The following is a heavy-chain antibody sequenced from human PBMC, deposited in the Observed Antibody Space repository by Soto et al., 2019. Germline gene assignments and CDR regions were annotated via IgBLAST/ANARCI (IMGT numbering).Heavy chain of an antibody. D-gene: IGHD3-16*01. V-gene: IGHV3-21*01. J-gene: IGHJ4*02. CDR3: ARDLGLLKSLFDY. CDR2: ISVSGDNI. CDR1: GFSSNSFN. Sequence: WVSLRLSCLASGFSSNSFNMNWIRRAPGRGLEWVASISVSGDNIYYGDSVQGRCTISRDNSKRSVFLDLNSLRVEDTAVYYCARDLGLLKSLFDYWGQGTLVTVSS.